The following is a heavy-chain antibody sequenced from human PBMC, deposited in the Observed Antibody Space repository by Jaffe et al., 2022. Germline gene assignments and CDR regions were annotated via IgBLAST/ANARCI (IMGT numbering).Heavy chain of an antibody. CDR1: GFTFSSYS. CDR2: ISSSSSTI. J-gene: IGHJ3*02. Sequence: EVQLVESGGGLVQPGGSLRLSCAASGFTFSSYSMNWVRQAPGKGLEWVSYISSSSSTIYYADSVKGRFTISRDNAKNSLYLQMNSLRAEDTAVYYCASRILDPHEGDIWGQGTMVTVSS. V-gene: IGHV3-48*01. D-gene: IGHD3-9*01. CDR3: ASRILDPHEGDI.